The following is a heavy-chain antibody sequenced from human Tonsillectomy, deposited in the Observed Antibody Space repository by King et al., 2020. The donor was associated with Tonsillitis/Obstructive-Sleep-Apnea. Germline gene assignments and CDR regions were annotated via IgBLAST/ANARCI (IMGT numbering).Heavy chain of an antibody. CDR2: INHSGST. V-gene: IGHV4-34*01. CDR3: ANLYYYYYYMDV. CDR1: GGSFSGYY. Sequence: VQLQQWGAGLLKPSETLSLPCAVYGGSFSGYYWSWIRQPPGKGLEWIGEINHSGSTNYNPSLKSRVTISVDTSKNQFSLKLRSVTAADTAVYYCANLYYYYYYMDVWGKGTTVTVSS. J-gene: IGHJ6*03.